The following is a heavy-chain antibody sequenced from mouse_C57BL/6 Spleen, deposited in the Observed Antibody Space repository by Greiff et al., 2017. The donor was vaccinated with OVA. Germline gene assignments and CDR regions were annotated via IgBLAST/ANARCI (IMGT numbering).Heavy chain of an antibody. CDR2: IYPGDGDT. D-gene: IGHD2-3*01. CDR3: ARGGNMRGAMDY. Sequence: VKLMESGAELVKPGASVKISCKASGYAFSSYWMNWVKQRPGKGLEWIGQIYPGDGDTNYNGKFKGKATLTADKSSSTAYMQLSSLTSEDSAVYFCARGGNMRGAMDYWGQGTSVTVSS. J-gene: IGHJ4*01. CDR1: GYAFSSYW. V-gene: IGHV1-80*01.